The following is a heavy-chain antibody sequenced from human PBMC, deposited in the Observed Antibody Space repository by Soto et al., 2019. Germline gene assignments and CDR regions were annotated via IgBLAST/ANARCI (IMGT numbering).Heavy chain of an antibody. V-gene: IGHV4-31*03. D-gene: IGHD6-13*01. J-gene: IGHJ5*02. CDR2: IYYSGST. CDR1: GGSISSGGYY. Sequence: KASETLSLTCTVSGGSISSGGYYWSWIRQHPGKGLEWIGYIYYSGSTYYNPSLKSRVTISVDTSKNQFSLKLSSVTAADTAVYYCARAAHYSSPFRWFDPWGQGTLVTVSS. CDR3: ARAAHYSSPFRWFDP.